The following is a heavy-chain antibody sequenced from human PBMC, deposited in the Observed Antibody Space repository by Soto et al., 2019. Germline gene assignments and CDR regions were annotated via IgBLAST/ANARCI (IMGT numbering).Heavy chain of an antibody. CDR3: ARRTGYYYYMDV. CDR1: GGSISSYY. Sequence: SETLSLTCTVSGGSISSYYWSWIRQPPGKGLEWIGYIYYSGSTNYNPSLKSRVTISVDTSKNQFSLKLSSVTAADTAVYYCARRTGYYYYMDVWGKGTTVTVSS. J-gene: IGHJ6*03. CDR2: IYYSGST. V-gene: IGHV4-59*08. D-gene: IGHD3-9*01.